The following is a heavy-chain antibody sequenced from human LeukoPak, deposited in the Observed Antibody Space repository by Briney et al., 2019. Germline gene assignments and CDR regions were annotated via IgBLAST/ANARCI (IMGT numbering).Heavy chain of an antibody. CDR3: ARGGGVADYYPFIGWYFDL. CDR1: GFIFGDYA. D-gene: IGHD1-26*01. V-gene: IGHV3-30*04. J-gene: IGHJ2*01. CDR2: ISYDGKTK. Sequence: GGSLRLSCAVSGFIFGDYAMHWVRQAPGKGLEWVAAISYDGKTKYYEDSVKGRFTISRDNSKNTLFLQMTSVKVEDTTMYYCARGGGVADYYPFIGWYFDLWGRGALVTVSA.